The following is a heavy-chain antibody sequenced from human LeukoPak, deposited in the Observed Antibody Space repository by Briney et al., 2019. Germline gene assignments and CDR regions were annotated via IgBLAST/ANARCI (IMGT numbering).Heavy chain of an antibody. Sequence: PGGSLRLSCTASGFTFSTHAMTWVRQAPGKGLEWVSGISGSGAATYYADSVKGRFTISRDNSKNTLYLQMNSLRAEDTAIYYCAKDPRYCSVSNCYYGFYYMGVWGRGTTVTVSS. D-gene: IGHD2-2*01. CDR1: GFTFSTHA. V-gene: IGHV3-23*01. CDR2: ISGSGAAT. J-gene: IGHJ6*03. CDR3: AKDPRYCSVSNCYYGFYYMGV.